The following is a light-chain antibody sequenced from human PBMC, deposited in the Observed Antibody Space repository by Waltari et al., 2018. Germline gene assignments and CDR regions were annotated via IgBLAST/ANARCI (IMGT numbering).Light chain of an antibody. CDR2: DVT. J-gene: IGLJ1*01. CDR1: SSDVGAYNY. CDR3: SSYTGSTNNLYV. Sequence: QSALTQPPSASGSPGQSVAISCTGTSSDVGAYNYVSWYQQHPGKAPKLIIYDVTKRPRGVPERFAGSKSGNTASLTVSGLQADDEADYHCSSYTGSTNNLYVFGTGTKVTVL. V-gene: IGLV2-8*01.